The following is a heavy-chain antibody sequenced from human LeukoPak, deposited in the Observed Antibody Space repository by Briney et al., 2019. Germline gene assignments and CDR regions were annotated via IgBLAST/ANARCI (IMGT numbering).Heavy chain of an antibody. V-gene: IGHV6-1*01. CDR3: ARDGYDYFDYYFDY. Sequence: SQTLSLTCAIAGDSVSNNSAAWNWIRQSPSRGLEWLGRAYYRSKWYNDYAVSVKSRITINPDTSKNQFSLQLNSVTPEDTAVHYCARDGYDYFDYYFDYWGQGTLVTVSS. D-gene: IGHD5-12*01. CDR2: AYYRSKWYN. J-gene: IGHJ4*02. CDR1: GDSVSNNSAA.